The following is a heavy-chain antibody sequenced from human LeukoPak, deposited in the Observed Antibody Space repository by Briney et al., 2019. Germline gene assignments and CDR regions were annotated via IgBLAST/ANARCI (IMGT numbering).Heavy chain of an antibody. J-gene: IGHJ5*02. D-gene: IGHD6-19*01. V-gene: IGHV4-59*08. CDR2: AYYSGII. CDR1: GASISSYY. Sequence: SETLSLTCTVSGASISSYYWSWIRQPPGKGLEWIGYAYYSGIINYNPSLKSRVTMSVDTSKNQFSLKLSSVTAADTAVYYCARLGVAGTSWFDPWGQGTLVTVSS. CDR3: ARLGVAGTSWFDP.